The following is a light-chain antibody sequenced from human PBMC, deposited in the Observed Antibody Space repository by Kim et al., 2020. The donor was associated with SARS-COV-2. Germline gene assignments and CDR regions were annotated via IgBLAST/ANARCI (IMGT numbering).Light chain of an antibody. CDR1: SGSIDDNY. Sequence: NFMLTQPHSVSESPGKTVTISCTRSSGSIDDNYVQWYQQRPGGVPTAVIYEDDQRSSGVSDRFSGSIDNSSNSASLTISGLRTEDEADYYCQSYDSSNHVVFGGGTQLTVL. CDR2: EDD. J-gene: IGLJ2*01. CDR3: QSYDSSNHVV. V-gene: IGLV6-57*04.